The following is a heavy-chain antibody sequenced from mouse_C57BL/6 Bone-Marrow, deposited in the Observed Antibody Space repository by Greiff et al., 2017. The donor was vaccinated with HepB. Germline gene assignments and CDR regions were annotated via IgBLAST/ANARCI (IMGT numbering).Heavy chain of an antibody. CDR1: GYAFSSYW. V-gene: IGHV1-80*01. D-gene: IGHD1-1*01. Sequence: QVQLQQSGAELVKPGASVKISCKASGYAFSSYWMNWVKQRPGKGLEWIGQIYPGDGDTNYNGKLKGKATLTADKSSSTAYMQLSSLTSEDSAVYFCAKGDYGSSYAMDYWGQGTSVTVSS. J-gene: IGHJ4*01. CDR2: IYPGDGDT. CDR3: AKGDYGSSYAMDY.